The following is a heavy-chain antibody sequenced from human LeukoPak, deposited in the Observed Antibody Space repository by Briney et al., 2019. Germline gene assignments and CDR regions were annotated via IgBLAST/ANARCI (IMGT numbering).Heavy chain of an antibody. CDR2: ISYDGSNK. D-gene: IGHD2-2*01. V-gene: IGHV3-30*01. CDR1: GFTFSSYA. J-gene: IGHJ4*02. Sequence: GGSLRLSCAASGFTFSSYAMHWVRQAPGKGLEWVAVISYDGSNKYYADSVKGRFTISRDNSKSTLYLQMNSLRAEDTAVYYCARGGLGYCSSTSCYAPDETYYFDYWGQGTLVTVSS. CDR3: ARGGLGYCSSTSCYAPDETYYFDY.